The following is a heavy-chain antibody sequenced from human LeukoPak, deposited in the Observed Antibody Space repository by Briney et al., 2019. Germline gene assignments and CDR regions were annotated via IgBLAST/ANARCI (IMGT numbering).Heavy chain of an antibody. CDR2: IYYSGST. CDR1: GGSISSYY. V-gene: IGHV4-59*08. D-gene: IGHD3-3*01. Sequence: SETLSLTCTVSGGSISSYYWSWIRQPPGKGLEWIGYIYYSGSTNYNPSLKSRVTISVDTSKNQFSLKLSSVTAADTAVYYCARPGFWSGFAFDIWGQGTMVTVSS. J-gene: IGHJ3*02. CDR3: ARPGFWSGFAFDI.